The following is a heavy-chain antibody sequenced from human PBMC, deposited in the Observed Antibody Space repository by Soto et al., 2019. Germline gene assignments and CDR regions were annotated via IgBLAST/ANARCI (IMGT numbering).Heavy chain of an antibody. Sequence: SETLSLTCAVYGGSFSGYYWSWIRQPPGKGLEWIGEINHSGSTNYNPSLKSRVTISVDTSKNQFSLKLSSVTAADTAVYYCARAKIISMDVWGQGTTVTVSS. CDR3: ARAKIISMDV. J-gene: IGHJ6*02. CDR1: GGSFSGYY. V-gene: IGHV4-34*01. CDR2: INHSGST.